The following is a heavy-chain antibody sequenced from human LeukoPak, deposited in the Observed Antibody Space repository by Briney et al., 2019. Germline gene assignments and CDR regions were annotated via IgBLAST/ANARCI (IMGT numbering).Heavy chain of an antibody. CDR2: IYYSGST. V-gene: IGHV4-59*01. CDR1: GGSISSYY. J-gene: IGHJ4*02. CDR3: ARDYGEVTFDY. D-gene: IGHD2-21*02. Sequence: PSETLSLTCTVSGGSISSYYWSWIRQPPGKGLEWIGHIYYSGSTNYNPSLKSRVTISVDTSKNQFSLKLSSVTAADTAVYYCARDYGEVTFDYWGQGTLVTVSS.